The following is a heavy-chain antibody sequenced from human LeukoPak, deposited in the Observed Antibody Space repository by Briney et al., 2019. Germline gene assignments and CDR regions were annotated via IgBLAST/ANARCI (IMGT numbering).Heavy chain of an antibody. Sequence: SETLSLTCTVSGGSISSYYWSWIRQPPGKGLEWIGYIYYSGSTNHNPSLKSRVTISVDTSKNQFSLKLSSVTAADTAVYYCAGFYDFWSGSPTDAFDIWGQGTMVTVSS. CDR1: GGSISSYY. J-gene: IGHJ3*02. V-gene: IGHV4-59*01. CDR2: IYYSGST. CDR3: AGFYDFWSGSPTDAFDI. D-gene: IGHD3-3*01.